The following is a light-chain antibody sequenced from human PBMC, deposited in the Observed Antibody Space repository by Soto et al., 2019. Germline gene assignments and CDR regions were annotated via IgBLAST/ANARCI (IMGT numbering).Light chain of an antibody. CDR3: QQYKNWPRT. CDR2: GAS. Sequence: EIVMTQSPATLSVSPGERATLSCRASQSVSSNLAWYQQKPGQAPRLLIYGASTRATGIPARFSSSGSGTEFTLTISSLQSEDFAVYYCQQYKNWPRTFGQGTKVEIK. V-gene: IGKV3-15*01. J-gene: IGKJ1*01. CDR1: QSVSSN.